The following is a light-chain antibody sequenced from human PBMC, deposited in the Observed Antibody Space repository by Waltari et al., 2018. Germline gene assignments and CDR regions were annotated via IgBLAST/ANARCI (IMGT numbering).Light chain of an antibody. CDR1: SGSLSTPSY. J-gene: IGLJ3*02. CDR2: KAN. Sequence: QTVVTQEPSLSVSPGGTVTLTCALISGSLSTPSYATWYHQTPGQSPRTLVSKANARSSGVPVRFSGSILGNTAALTITGAQADDESDYYCALYMGSGIWVFGGGTKLTVL. CDR3: ALYMGSGIWV. V-gene: IGLV8-61*01.